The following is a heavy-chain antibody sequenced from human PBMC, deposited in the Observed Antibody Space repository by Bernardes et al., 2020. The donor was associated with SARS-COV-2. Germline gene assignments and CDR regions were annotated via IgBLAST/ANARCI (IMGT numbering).Heavy chain of an antibody. V-gene: IGHV1-69*13. D-gene: IGHD3-3*01. CDR1: GGTFSSYA. Sequence: SMKVSCKASGGTFSSYAISWVRQAPGQGLEWMGGIIPIFGTANYAQKFQGRVTITADESTSTAYMELSSLRSEDTAVYYCARYANYDFWSGYPTSGGYYFDYWGQGTLVTVSS. CDR2: IIPIFGTA. CDR3: ARYANYDFWSGYPTSGGYYFDY. J-gene: IGHJ4*02.